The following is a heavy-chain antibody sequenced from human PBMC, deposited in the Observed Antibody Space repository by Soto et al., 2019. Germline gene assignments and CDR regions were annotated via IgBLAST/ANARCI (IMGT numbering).Heavy chain of an antibody. D-gene: IGHD5-12*01. CDR2: ISSSGSTI. CDR3: ARAIKVVEMATIGAFDI. V-gene: IGHV3-48*03. Sequence: EVQLVESGGGLVQPGGSLRLSCAASGFTFSSYEMNWVRQAPGKGLEWVSYISSSGSTIYYADSVKGRFTISGDNAKNSLYRQMNSLRAEDTAVYYCARAIKVVEMATIGAFDIWGQGTMVTVSS. J-gene: IGHJ3*02. CDR1: GFTFSSYE.